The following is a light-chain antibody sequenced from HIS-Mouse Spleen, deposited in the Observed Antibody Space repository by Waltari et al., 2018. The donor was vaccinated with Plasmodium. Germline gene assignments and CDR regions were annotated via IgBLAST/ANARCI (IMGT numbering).Light chain of an antibody. V-gene: IGLV3-10*01. CDR2: EDS. Sequence: SYELTQPPSVSVSPGQTARITCSGDALPKNSAYWYQQKSGQAPGLFIYEDSKRPSGIPERFSGSSSGTMATLTISGAQVEDEADYYCYSTDSSGNHRVFGGGTKLTVL. CDR1: ALPKNS. CDR3: YSTDSSGNHRV. J-gene: IGLJ3*02.